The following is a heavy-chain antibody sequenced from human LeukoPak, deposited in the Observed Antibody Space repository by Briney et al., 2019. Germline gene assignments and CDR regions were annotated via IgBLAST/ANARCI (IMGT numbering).Heavy chain of an antibody. CDR3: ARGDIVVVVAATNWFDP. V-gene: IGHV1-2*02. CDR1: GYTFTGYY. CDR2: INPNSGGT. D-gene: IGHD2-15*01. J-gene: IGHJ5*02. Sequence: ASVKVSCKASGYTFTGYYMHWVRQAPGQGLEWMGLINPNSGGTNYAQKFQGRVTMTRDTSISTAYMELSRLRSDDTAVYYCARGDIVVVVAATNWFDPWGQGTLVTVSS.